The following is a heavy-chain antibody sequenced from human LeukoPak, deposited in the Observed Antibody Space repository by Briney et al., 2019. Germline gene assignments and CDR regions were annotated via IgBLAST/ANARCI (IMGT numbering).Heavy chain of an antibody. Sequence: GGSLRLSCAAPGFTFSSYAMSWVRQAPGKGLEWVSAISGSGGSTYYADSVKGRFTISRDNSKNTLYLQMNSMRAEDTAVYYCAEDPDGDYYFDYWGQGTLVTVSS. V-gene: IGHV3-23*01. D-gene: IGHD4-17*01. CDR2: ISGSGGST. CDR3: AEDPDGDYYFDY. J-gene: IGHJ4*02. CDR1: GFTFSSYA.